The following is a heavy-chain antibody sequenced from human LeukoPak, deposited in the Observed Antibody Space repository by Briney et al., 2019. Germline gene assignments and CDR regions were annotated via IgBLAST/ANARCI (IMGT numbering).Heavy chain of an antibody. D-gene: IGHD3-22*01. CDR2: IYYSGST. J-gene: IGHJ5*02. Sequence: SETLSLTCTVSGGSISSGDYYWSWLRQPPGKGLEWIGYIYYSGSTYYNPSLKSRVTISVDTSKNQFCLKLSSVTAADTAVYYCARGGVVVPFDPWGQGTLVTVSS. CDR3: ARGGVVVPFDP. CDR1: GGSISSGDYY. V-gene: IGHV4-30-4*01.